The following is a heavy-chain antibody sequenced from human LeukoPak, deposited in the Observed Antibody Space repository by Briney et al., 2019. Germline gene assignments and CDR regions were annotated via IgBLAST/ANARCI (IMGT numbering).Heavy chain of an antibody. V-gene: IGHV4-31*03. J-gene: IGHJ4*02. CDR3: ARAEYGGNSDY. CDR2: IYYSGST. D-gene: IGHD4-23*01. Sequence: PSETLSLTCTVSGGSISRGGYYWSWIRQHPGKGLEWIGYIYYSGSTYYNPSLKSRVTISVDTSKNQFSLKLSSVTAADTAVYYCARAEYGGNSDYWGQGTLVTVSS. CDR1: GGSISRGGYY.